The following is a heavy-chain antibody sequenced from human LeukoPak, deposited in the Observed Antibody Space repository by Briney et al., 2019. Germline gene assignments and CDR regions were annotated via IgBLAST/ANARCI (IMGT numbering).Heavy chain of an antibody. J-gene: IGHJ5*02. CDR2: IYYSGST. CDR3: ARQVDIVVHWFDP. Sequence: SETLSLTCTVSGGSISSSSYYWGWLRQPPGKGLEWIGSIYYSGSTYYNPSLKSRVTISVDTSKNQFSLKLSSVTAADTAVYYCARQVDIVVHWFDPWGQGTLVTVSS. D-gene: IGHD2-15*01. V-gene: IGHV4-39*01. CDR1: GGSISSSSYY.